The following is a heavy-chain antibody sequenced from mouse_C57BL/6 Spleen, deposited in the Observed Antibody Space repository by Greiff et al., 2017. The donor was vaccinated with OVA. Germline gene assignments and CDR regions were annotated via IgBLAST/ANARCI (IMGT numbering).Heavy chain of an antibody. J-gene: IGHJ4*01. CDR3: ARPYYDYGYYAMDY. Sequence: EVKVVESGGGLVKPGGSLKLSCAASGFTFSDYGMHWVRQAPEKGLEWVAYISSGSSTIYYADTVKGRFTISRDNAKNTLFLQMTSLRSEDTAMYYCARPYYDYGYYAMDYWGQGTSVTVSS. CDR2: ISSGSSTI. CDR1: GFTFSDYG. V-gene: IGHV5-17*01. D-gene: IGHD2-4*01.